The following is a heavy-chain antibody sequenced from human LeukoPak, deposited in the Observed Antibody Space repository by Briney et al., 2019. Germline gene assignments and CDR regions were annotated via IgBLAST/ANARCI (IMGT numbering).Heavy chain of an antibody. V-gene: IGHV3-33*06. Sequence: GGSLRLSCAASGFTFSSYAMSWVRQAPGKGLEWVAVIWYDGSKKNYGESVKGRFTISRDNSKNTLYLQMNSLRVEDTAVYYCAKKGGHGHYYHYMDVWGKGTTVIVSS. J-gene: IGHJ6*03. CDR1: GFTFSSYA. D-gene: IGHD3-16*01. CDR2: IWYDGSKK. CDR3: AKKGGHGHYYHYMDV.